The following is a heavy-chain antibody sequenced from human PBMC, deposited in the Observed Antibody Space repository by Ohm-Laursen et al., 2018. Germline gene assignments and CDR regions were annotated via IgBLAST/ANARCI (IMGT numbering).Heavy chain of an antibody. Sequence: GTLSLTCTVSGGSMSSYYWSWVRQTATSGLERIGRIYISGYTNYNPSLKSRVIMSVDTSKDQFSLTVTSVTAADTAVYYCARGPRRGTYLYFDQWGQGTLVTVSS. CDR2: IYISGYT. CDR3: ARGPRRGTYLYFDQ. J-gene: IGHJ4*02. V-gene: IGHV4-4*07. D-gene: IGHD1-26*01. CDR1: GGSMSSYY.